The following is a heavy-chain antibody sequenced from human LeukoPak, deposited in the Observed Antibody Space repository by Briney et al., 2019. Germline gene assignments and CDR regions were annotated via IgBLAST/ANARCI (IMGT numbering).Heavy chain of an antibody. D-gene: IGHD1-1*01. CDR2: IGTAGDT. CDR3: ARGPPRGKYYYMDV. CDR1: GFTFSSFD. Sequence: GGSLRLSCAASGFTFSSFDMHWVRQPTGQGLEWVSTIGTAGDTYYPDSVEGRFTLSRDNAKNSLYLQMNSLTAGDTAVYYCARGPPRGKYYYMDVWGKGTTVTVSS. J-gene: IGHJ6*03. V-gene: IGHV3-13*01.